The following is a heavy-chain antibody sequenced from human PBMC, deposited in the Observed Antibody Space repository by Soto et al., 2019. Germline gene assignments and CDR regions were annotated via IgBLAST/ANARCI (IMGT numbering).Heavy chain of an antibody. CDR1: GFTFSSYG. CDR2: IWYDGSNK. CDR3: ARAVNFVDYYDY. D-gene: IGHD3-22*01. V-gene: IGHV3-33*01. J-gene: IGHJ4*02. Sequence: QVQLVESGGGVVQPGRSLRLCCAASGFTFSSYGMHWVRQAPGKGLEWVAVIWYDGSNKYYADSVKGRFTISRDNSKNTLYLQMNSLRAEDTAVYYCARAVNFVDYYDYWGQGTLVTVSS.